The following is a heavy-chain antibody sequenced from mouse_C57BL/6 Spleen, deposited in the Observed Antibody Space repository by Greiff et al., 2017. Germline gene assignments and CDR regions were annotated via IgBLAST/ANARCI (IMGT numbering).Heavy chain of an antibody. CDR1: GYSFTGYY. Sequence: VQLQQSGPELVKPGASVKISCKASGYSFTGYYMNWVKQSPEKSLEWIGEINPSTGGTTYNQKFKAKATLTVDKSSSTAYMQLKSLTSEDSAVYYCARAGAYGNYVDYWGQGTTLTVSS. CDR2: INPSTGGT. D-gene: IGHD2-1*01. CDR3: ARAGAYGNYVDY. V-gene: IGHV1-42*01. J-gene: IGHJ2*01.